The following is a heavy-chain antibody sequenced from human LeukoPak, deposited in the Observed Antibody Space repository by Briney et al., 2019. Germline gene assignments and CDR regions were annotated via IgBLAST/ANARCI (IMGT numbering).Heavy chain of an antibody. J-gene: IGHJ3*02. D-gene: IGHD5-24*01. V-gene: IGHV3-21*01. Sequence: GGSLRLSCAASGFTFSSHSMNWVRQAPGKGLEWVSSISSSSSYIYYADSVKGRFTISRDNAKNSLYLQMNSLSAEDTAVYYCARREDGWNAFDIWGQGTMVTVSS. CDR1: GFTFSSHS. CDR2: ISSSSSYI. CDR3: ARREDGWNAFDI.